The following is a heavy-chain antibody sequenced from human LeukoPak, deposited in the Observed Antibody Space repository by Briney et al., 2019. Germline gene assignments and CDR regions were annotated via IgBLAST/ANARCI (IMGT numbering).Heavy chain of an antibody. CDR2: INPNSGGT. CDR1: GYTFTGYY. V-gene: IGHV1-2*02. D-gene: IGHD2-2*01. CDR3: ARPVEYQLLSMDV. J-gene: IGHJ6*03. Sequence: ASVKASCKASGYTFTGYYMHWVRQAPGQGLEWMGWINPNSGGTNYAQKFQGRVTMTRDTSISTAYMELSRLRSDDTAVYYCARPVEYQLLSMDVWGKGTTVTVSS.